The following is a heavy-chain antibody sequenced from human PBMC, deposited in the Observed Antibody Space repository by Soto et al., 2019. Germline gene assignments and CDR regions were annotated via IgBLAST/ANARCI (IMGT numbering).Heavy chain of an antibody. CDR2: IYYSGST. J-gene: IGHJ6*02. D-gene: IGHD3-16*01. Sequence: KPSETLSLTCTVSGGSISSYYWSWIRQPPGKGLEWIGYIYYSGSTNYNPSLKSRVTISVDTSKNQFSLKLSSVTAADTAVYYCARADDLGYGMDVWGQGTTVTV. CDR3: ARADDLGYGMDV. CDR1: GGSISSYY. V-gene: IGHV4-59*01.